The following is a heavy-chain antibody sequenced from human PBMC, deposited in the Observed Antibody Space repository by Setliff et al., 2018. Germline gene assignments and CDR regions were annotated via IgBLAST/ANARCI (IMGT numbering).Heavy chain of an antibody. D-gene: IGHD2-21*02. CDR2: IYYRGDT. CDR3: ARGGVTAVWDLTD. J-gene: IGHJ4*02. Sequence: PSETLSLTCTVSGGSISSGVYYWAWIRQPPGKGLEWIGRIYYRGDTDSNPSLGSRVTISLDRFKTQFSLKLSSVTAADTAVYYCARGGVTAVWDLTDWGQGTLVTVSS. V-gene: IGHV4-39*07. CDR1: GGSISSGVYY.